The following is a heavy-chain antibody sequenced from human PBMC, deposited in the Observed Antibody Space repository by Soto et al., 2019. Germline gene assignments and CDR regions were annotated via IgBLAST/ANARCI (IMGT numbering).Heavy chain of an antibody. CDR3: AKDSGVVVGMGAFDI. CDR1: GFTFISYG. CDR2: ISYDGSNK. Sequence: GGSLRLSCAASGFTFISYGMHWVRQAPGKGLEWVAIISYDGSNKYYADSVKGRFTISRDNSKNTLYLQMNSLRAEDTAVYYCAKDSGVVVGMGAFDIWGQGTMVSVSS. J-gene: IGHJ3*02. V-gene: IGHV3-30*18. D-gene: IGHD3-22*01.